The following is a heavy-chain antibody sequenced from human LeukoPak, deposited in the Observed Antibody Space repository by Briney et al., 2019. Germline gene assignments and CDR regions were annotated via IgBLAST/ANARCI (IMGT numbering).Heavy chain of an antibody. D-gene: IGHD6-13*01. CDR1: GGSISSSSYY. CDR3: ARTGYSSSSYGAFDI. Sequence: SETLSLTCTVSGGSISSSSYYWGWIRQPPGKGLEWIGSIYYSGSTYYNPSLKSRVTISVDTSKNQFSLKLSSVTAADTAVYYCARTGYSSSSYGAFDIWGQGTMVTVSS. CDR2: IYYSGST. J-gene: IGHJ3*02. V-gene: IGHV4-39*01.